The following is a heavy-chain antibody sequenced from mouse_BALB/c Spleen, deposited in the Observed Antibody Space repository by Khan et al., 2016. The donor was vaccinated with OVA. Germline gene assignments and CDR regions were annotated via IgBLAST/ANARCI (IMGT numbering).Heavy chain of an antibody. J-gene: IGHJ3*01. CDR3: ARRNDGRFAY. V-gene: IGHV5-9-3*01. CDR1: GFTFSTFA. Sequence: EVELVESGGDLVKPGGSLKLSCSASGFTFSTFAMSWVRQTPEKRLEWVATISSSGDYIYYPDSVKGRFTISRDSAKNTLYLEMNSLRSEDTAMXYGARRNDGRFAYWGQGTLVTVSA. CDR2: ISSSGDYI. D-gene: IGHD1-1*01.